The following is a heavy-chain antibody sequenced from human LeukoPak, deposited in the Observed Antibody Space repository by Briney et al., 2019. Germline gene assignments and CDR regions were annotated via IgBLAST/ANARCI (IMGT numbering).Heavy chain of an antibody. CDR3: ARTTEGGYIGYFYYYYMDV. CDR1: GGSISSSNW. D-gene: IGHD5-18*01. Sequence: SETLSLTCAVSGGSISSSNWWSWVRQPPGKGLEWIGEIYHSGSTNYNPSLKSRVTISVDKSKNQFSLKLRSVTAADTAVYYSARTTEGGYIGYFYYYYMDVWGKGTTVTISS. CDR2: IYHSGST. V-gene: IGHV4-4*02. J-gene: IGHJ6*03.